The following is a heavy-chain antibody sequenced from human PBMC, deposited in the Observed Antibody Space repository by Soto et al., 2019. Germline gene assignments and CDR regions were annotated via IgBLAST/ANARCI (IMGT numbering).Heavy chain of an antibody. CDR1: GYTFTSYG. J-gene: IGHJ4*02. V-gene: IGHV1-18*04. D-gene: IGHD3-22*01. CDR3: ARDKQPPPYYYDRSGYDHNFDD. Sequence: ASVKVSCKASGYTFTSYGISWVRQAPGQGLEWMGWISAYNGNTNYAQKRQGRVTMTTDTSTSTAYMELRSLRSDDTAVYYCARDKQPPPYYYDRSGYDHNFDDGGQGTLVTVS. CDR2: ISAYNGNT.